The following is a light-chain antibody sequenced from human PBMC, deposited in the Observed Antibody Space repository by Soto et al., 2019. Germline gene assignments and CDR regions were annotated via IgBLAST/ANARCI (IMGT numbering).Light chain of an antibody. V-gene: IGKV3-20*01. J-gene: IGKJ2*01. Sequence: EIVLTQAPGTLSLSPGERATLSCRASQSVSSSYLAWYQHKPGQAPRLLIYGASSRATGIPVRFSGSGSGTEFTLTIIRREPEDFAEYYCQQYGSAPHTFGQGTKLEIK. CDR2: GAS. CDR3: QQYGSAPHT. CDR1: QSVSSSY.